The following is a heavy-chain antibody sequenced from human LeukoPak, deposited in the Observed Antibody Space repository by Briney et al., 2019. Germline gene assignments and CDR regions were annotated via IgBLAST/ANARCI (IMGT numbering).Heavy chain of an antibody. CDR1: GFTVSNNY. J-gene: IGHJ4*02. CDR2: IYSGGST. V-gene: IGHV3-66*04. D-gene: IGHD5-12*01. CDR3: ARRVATVDPLNAYFDY. Sequence: PGGSLRLSCAASGFTVSNNYMSWVRQAPGKGLEWVSVIYSGGSTYYADSVKARFTISRDDSKNTLYLQMNSLRAEDTAVYYCARRVATVDPLNAYFDYWGQGALVTVSS.